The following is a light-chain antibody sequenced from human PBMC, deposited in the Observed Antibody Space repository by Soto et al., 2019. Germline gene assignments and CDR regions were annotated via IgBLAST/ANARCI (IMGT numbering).Light chain of an antibody. CDR1: QSISSW. V-gene: IGKV1-5*01. Sequence: DIQMTQSPSTRSASVGDRVTITCRASQSISSWLAWYQQKPGKAPKLLIYDASSLESGVPSRFSGSGSGTEFTLTISSLQPDDFATYYCQQFNQGYTFGQGTKVDIK. CDR2: DAS. CDR3: QQFNQGYT. J-gene: IGKJ2*01.